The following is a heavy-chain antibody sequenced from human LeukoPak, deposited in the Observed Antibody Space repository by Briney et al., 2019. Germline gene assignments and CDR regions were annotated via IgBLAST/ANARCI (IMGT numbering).Heavy chain of an antibody. D-gene: IGHD6-19*01. V-gene: IGHV4-59*01. CDR2: IHHSGGT. CDR1: GGSITTYY. J-gene: IGHJ4*02. CDR3: ARVGCRSGWYPFDY. Sequence: SETLSLTCTASGGSITTYYWTWIRQPPGKGLEWIGHIHHSGGTNFNPSLKSRVTISLDTSKNQLSLKLTSVTAADTAIYFCARVGCRSGWYPFDYWGQGTLVTVSS.